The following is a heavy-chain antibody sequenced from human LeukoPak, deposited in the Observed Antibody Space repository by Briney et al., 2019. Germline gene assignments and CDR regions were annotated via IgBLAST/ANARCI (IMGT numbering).Heavy chain of an antibody. CDR3: ARDADYGDYGMDV. CDR2: ISAYNGNT. CDR1: GYTFTSYG. V-gene: IGHV1-18*01. Sequence: ASVRVSCKASGYTFTSYGITWGRQAPGQGLEWMGWISAYNGNTTYAQKLQGTVTMTTDTSTSTAYMELRSLRSADTAVYYCARDADYGDYGMDVWGQGTTVTVSS. D-gene: IGHD4-17*01. J-gene: IGHJ6*02.